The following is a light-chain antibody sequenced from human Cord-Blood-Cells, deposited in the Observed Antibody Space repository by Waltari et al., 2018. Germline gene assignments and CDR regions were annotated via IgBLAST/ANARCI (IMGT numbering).Light chain of an antibody. CDR2: GNS. CDR1: SSTIGAGYD. Sequence: QSVLTQPPSVSGAPGQSVTISCTGSSSTIGAGYDVHWYQQLPGTAPKLLIYGNSNRPSGVPDRFSGSKSGTSASLAITGLQAEDEADYYCQSYDSSLSWVFGGGTKLTVL. V-gene: IGLV1-40*01. J-gene: IGLJ3*02. CDR3: QSYDSSLSWV.